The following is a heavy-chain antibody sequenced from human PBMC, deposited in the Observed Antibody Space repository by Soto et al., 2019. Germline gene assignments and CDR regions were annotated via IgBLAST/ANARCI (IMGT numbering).Heavy chain of an antibody. CDR1: GYTFTSYD. CDR3: ARVVGGYCSGGSCYDYGTDV. J-gene: IGHJ6*02. CDR2: MNPNSGNT. Sequence: GASVKVSCKASGYTFTSYDINWVRQATGQGLEWMGWMNPNSGNTGYAQKFQGRVTMTRNTSISTAYMELSSLRSEDTAVYYCARVVGGYCSGGSCYDYGTDVWGQGTTVTVYS. D-gene: IGHD2-15*01. V-gene: IGHV1-8*01.